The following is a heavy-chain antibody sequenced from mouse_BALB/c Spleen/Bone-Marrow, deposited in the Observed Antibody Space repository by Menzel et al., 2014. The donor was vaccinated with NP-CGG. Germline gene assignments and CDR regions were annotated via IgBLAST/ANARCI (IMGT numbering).Heavy chain of an antibody. V-gene: IGHV1-80*01. CDR1: GYAFSSYW. D-gene: IGHD1-1*01. Sequence: QVQLKESGAELVRPGSSVKISCKASGYAFSSYWMIWVKQRPGQGLEWVGQIYPGDGDTNYNGKFKGKATLTVDKSSSSAYMQHSSLTSEDSAVYFCAISGYGSNYDYWSQRTTLTISS. CDR2: IYPGDGDT. J-gene: IGHJ2*01. CDR3: AISGYGSNYDY.